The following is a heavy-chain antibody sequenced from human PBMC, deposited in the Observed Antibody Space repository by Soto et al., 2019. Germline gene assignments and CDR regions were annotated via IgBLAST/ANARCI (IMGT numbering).Heavy chain of an antibody. J-gene: IGHJ5*02. CDR3: ARGITYYDILTGYPNNWFDP. D-gene: IGHD3-9*01. V-gene: IGHV4-30-4*01. CDR2: IYYSGST. Sequence: SETLSLTCTVSGGSIRSGDYYWSWIRQPPGKGLEWIGYIYYSGSTYYNPSLKSRVTISVDTSKNQFSLKLSSVTAADTAVYYCARGITYYDILTGYPNNWFDPWGQGTLVTVSS. CDR1: GGSIRSGDYY.